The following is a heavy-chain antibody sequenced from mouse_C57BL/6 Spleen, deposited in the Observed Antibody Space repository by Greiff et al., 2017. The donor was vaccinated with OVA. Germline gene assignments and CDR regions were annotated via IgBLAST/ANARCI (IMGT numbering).Heavy chain of an antibody. V-gene: IGHV1-69*01. CDR1: GYTFTSYW. D-gene: IGHD1-1*01. CDR2: IDPSDSYT. CDR3: ARSPGSSPWFAY. Sequence: QVQLQQPGAELVMPGASVKLSCKASGYTFTSYWMHWVKQRPGQGLEWIGEIDPSDSYTNYNQKFKGKSTLTVDKSARTADMQLSSLTSEDSAVYYCARSPGSSPWFAYWGQGTLVTVAA. J-gene: IGHJ3*01.